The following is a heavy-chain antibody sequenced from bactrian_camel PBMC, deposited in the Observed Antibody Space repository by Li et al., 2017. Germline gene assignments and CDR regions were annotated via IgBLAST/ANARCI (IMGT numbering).Heavy chain of an antibody. CDR3: AAGPLRSCSALPNK. CDR2: INADSTTT. D-gene: IGHD1*01. CDR1: GYHHVSRNC. V-gene: IGHV3S42*01. J-gene: IGHJ4*01. Sequence: DVQLVESGGGSVQAGGSLRLSCAVSGYHHVSRNCVGWSRQAPGKERERVAYINADSTTTIYEDSVKGRFTISKDIAKNTLFLQMSNLKPEDTAMYYCAAGPLRSCSALPNKWGQGTQVTVS.